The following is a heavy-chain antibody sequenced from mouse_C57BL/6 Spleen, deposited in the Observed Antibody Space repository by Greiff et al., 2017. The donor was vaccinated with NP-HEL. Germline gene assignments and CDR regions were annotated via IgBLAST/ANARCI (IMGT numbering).Heavy chain of an antibody. CDR2: IHPNSGST. CDR1: GYTFTSYW. J-gene: IGHJ4*01. D-gene: IGHD2-4*01. CDR3: ARRDDYEGYYYAMDY. V-gene: IGHV1-64*01. Sequence: QVQLQQPGAELVKPGASVKLSCKASGYTFTSYWMHWVKQRPGQGLEWIGMIHPNSGSTNYNEKFKSKATLTVDKSSSTAYMQLSSLTSEDSAVYYCARRDDYEGYYYAMDYWGQGTSVTVSS.